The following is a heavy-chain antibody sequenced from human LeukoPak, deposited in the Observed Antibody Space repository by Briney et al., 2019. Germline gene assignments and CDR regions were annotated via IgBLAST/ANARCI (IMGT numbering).Heavy chain of an antibody. CDR3: ARLLELLRDFDF. CDR2: INQDGSET. V-gene: IGHV3-7*01. D-gene: IGHD1-26*01. J-gene: IGHJ4*02. CDR1: GFTFKDYW. Sequence: GGSLRLSCAASGFTFKDYWMSWVRQAPGKGLEWVANINQDGSETYHVDSVKGRFTITRDNAKNSLYLQMNSLRAEDAAVYYCARLLELLRDFDFWGQGTLVAVSS.